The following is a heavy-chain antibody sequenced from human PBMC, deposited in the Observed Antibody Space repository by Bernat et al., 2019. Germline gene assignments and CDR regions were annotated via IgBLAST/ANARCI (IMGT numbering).Heavy chain of an antibody. D-gene: IGHD4/OR15-4a*01. CDR3: GRDGDDYVYL. CDR2: IVPSAGST. CDR1: GYTFTNYY. V-gene: IGHV1-46*01. Sequence: QVQLVQSGAEVKKPGASVKVSCKASGYTFTNYYFHWVRQAPGQGLEWMGIIVPSAGSTRYAQKFQGRVTVTRDTSTSTVYMELSSLRSEDTAVYYCGRDGDDYVYLWGQGTLVTVSS. J-gene: IGHJ4*02.